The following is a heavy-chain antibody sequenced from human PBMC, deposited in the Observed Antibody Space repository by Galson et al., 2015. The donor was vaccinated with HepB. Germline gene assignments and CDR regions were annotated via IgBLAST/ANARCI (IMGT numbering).Heavy chain of an antibody. CDR1: GNSFLTYW. V-gene: IGHV5-51*01. CDR2: IYPGDSDI. D-gene: IGHD6-13*01. CDR3: ARPAATGAFYYFAS. Sequence: QSGAEVKKPGESLKISCKGSGNSFLTYWIAWVRQMPGKGLEWVGSIYPGDSDIRYSPSFQGQVTISADKSISTAYLQWTSLKASDTAMYYCARPAATGAFYYFASWGQGTLVTVSS. J-gene: IGHJ4*02.